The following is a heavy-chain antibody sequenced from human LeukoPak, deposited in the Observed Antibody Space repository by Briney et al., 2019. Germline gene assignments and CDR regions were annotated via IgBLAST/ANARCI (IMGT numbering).Heavy chain of an antibody. CDR1: GFTFSSYG. D-gene: IGHD2-2*01. CDR3: ARDRYCSSTSCLYYGMDV. V-gene: IGHV3-33*01. Sequence: PGGSLRLSCAASGFTFSSYGVHWVRQAPGKGLEWVAVIWYDGSNKYYADSVKGRFTISRDNSKNTLYLQMNSLRAEDTAVYYCARDRYCSSTSCLYYGMDVWGQGTTVTVSS. CDR2: IWYDGSNK. J-gene: IGHJ6*02.